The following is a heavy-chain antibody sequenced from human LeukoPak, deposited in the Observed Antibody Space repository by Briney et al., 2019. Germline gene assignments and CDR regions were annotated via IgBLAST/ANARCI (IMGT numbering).Heavy chain of an antibody. D-gene: IGHD2-2*01. CDR1: GFTFSDYY. CDR2: ISSSGSTI. J-gene: IGHJ3*02. CDR3: ARVWDIVVVPAAIAAAFDI. V-gene: IGHV3-11*04. Sequence: GESLRLSCAASGFTFSDYYMSWIRQAPGKGLEWVSYISSSGSTIYYADSVKGRFTISRDNAKNSLYLQMNSLRAEDTAVYYYARVWDIVVVPAAIAAAFDIWGQGTMVTVSS.